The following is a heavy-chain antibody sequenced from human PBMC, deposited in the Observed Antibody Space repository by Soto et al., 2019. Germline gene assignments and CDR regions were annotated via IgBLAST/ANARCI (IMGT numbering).Heavy chain of an antibody. Sequence: QITLKESGPTLVKPTQTLTLTCTFSGFSLSTSGVGVAWIRQPPGKALEWLALIYWDDDKRYRPSLQCRLTIAKDTTKNPVVLTMTNMDSVDTATYYCSYLPCSGGSCYWFSFSGMDVWGPGTTVTVSS. V-gene: IGHV2-5*02. CDR3: SYLPCSGGSCYWFSFSGMDV. CDR2: IYWDDDK. J-gene: IGHJ6*02. CDR1: GFSLSTSGVG. D-gene: IGHD2-15*01.